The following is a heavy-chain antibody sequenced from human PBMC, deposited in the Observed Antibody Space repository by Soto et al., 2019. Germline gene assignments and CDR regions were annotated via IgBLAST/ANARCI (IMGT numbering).Heavy chain of an antibody. CDR2: ISAYNGNT. D-gene: IGHD3-22*01. CDR3: ASGLYYYDSSGYCDY. CDR1: GYTFTSYG. J-gene: IGHJ4*02. Sequence: ASVKVSCKASGYTFTSYGISWVRQAPGQGLEWMGWISAYNGNTNYAQKLQGRVTMTTDTSTSTAYMELRSLRSDDTAVYYCASGLYYYDSSGYCDYWGQGTLVTVSS. V-gene: IGHV1-18*01.